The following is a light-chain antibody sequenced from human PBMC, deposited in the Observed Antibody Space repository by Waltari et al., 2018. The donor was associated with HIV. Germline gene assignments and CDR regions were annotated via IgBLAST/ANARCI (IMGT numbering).Light chain of an antibody. J-gene: IGLJ3*02. CDR1: SSNIGAGYA. V-gene: IGLV1-40*01. Sequence: QSVLTQPPSVSGAPGQRVTISCTGSSSNIGAGYAVHWYQQLPGTAPKLRIYGNSKRPSGVPDRFSGSKSGTSAALTISSLQTDDEGHYYCSSTADLQAVTFGGGT. CDR2: GNS. CDR3: SSTADLQAVT.